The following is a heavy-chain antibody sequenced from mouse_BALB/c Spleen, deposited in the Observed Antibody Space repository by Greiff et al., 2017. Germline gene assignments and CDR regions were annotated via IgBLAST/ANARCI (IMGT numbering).Heavy chain of an antibody. J-gene: IGHJ2*01. CDR2: IWAGGST. V-gene: IGHV2-9*02. Sequence: VKLQESGPGLVAPSQSLSITCTVSGFSLTSYGVHWVRQPPGKGLEWLGVIWAGGSTNYNSALMSRLSISKDNSKSQVFLKMNSLQTDYTAMYYCASELGRFDYWGQGTTLTVSS. D-gene: IGHD4-1*01. CDR1: GFSLTSYG. CDR3: ASELGRFDY.